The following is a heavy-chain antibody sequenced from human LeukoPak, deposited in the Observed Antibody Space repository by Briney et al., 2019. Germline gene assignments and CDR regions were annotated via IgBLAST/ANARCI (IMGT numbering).Heavy chain of an antibody. V-gene: IGHV4-4*07. J-gene: IGHJ4*02. CDR3: ARCRSWDYFDY. D-gene: IGHD1-26*01. Sequence: RRPVVKKKEWIGRIYTSGSTNYNPSLKSRVTMSVDTSKNQFSLKLSPVTAADTAVYYCARCRSWDYFDYWGQGTLVTVSS. CDR2: IYTSGST.